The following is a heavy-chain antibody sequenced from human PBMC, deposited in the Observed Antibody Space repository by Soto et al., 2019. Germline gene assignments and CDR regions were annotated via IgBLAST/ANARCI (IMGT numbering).Heavy chain of an antibody. CDR3: AKELFPGIAAAGPYYYYGMDV. D-gene: IGHD6-13*01. Sequence: QVQLVESGGGVVQPGRSLRLSCAASGFTFSSYGMHWVRQAPGKGLEWVAVISYDGSNKYYADSVKGRFTISRDNSKNPLYLQMNSLRAEDTAVYYCAKELFPGIAAAGPYYYYGMDVWGQGTTVTVSS. CDR1: GFTFSSYG. J-gene: IGHJ6*02. CDR2: ISYDGSNK. V-gene: IGHV3-30*18.